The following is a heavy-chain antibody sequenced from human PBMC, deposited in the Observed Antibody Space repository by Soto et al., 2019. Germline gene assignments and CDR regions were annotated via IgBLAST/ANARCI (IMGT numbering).Heavy chain of an antibody. CDR1: GGSISSGGYY. V-gene: IGHV4-31*03. D-gene: IGHD2-8*01. Sequence: QVQLQESGPGLVKPSQTLSLTCTVSGGSISSGGYYWSWIRQHPGKGLEWIGYIYYSGSTYYNPSLKSRVTISVDTSKNQFSLKLSSVTAADTAVYYCARDVGYCTNGVCYTFGYFDYWGQGTLVTVSS. CDR2: IYYSGST. CDR3: ARDVGYCTNGVCYTFGYFDY. J-gene: IGHJ4*02.